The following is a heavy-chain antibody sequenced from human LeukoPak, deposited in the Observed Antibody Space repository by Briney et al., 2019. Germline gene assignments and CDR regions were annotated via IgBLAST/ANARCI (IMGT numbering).Heavy chain of an antibody. CDR2: INSDESST. D-gene: IGHD2-15*01. V-gene: IGHV3-74*01. Sequence: PGGSPRLSCAASGFTFSTYWMHWVRQAPGKGLVWVSRINSDESSTTYADSVKGRFTISRDNAKNTLYLQMNSLRAEDTAVYYCAKSRRAYCSGGSCFGLWDYWGQGTLVTVSS. CDR3: AKSRRAYCSGGSCFGLWDY. CDR1: GFTFSTYW. J-gene: IGHJ4*02.